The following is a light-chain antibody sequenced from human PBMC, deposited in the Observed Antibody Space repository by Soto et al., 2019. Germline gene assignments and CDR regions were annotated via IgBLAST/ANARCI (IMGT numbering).Light chain of an antibody. J-gene: IGKJ4*01. V-gene: IGKV1-5*01. CDR3: QQYDDYPLT. CDR1: QSIKNW. CDR2: DAS. Sequence: DIQMTQSPSTLSASVGDRVTITCRASQSIKNWLAWYQQKPGTAPKFLIYDASTLESGVPSRFSGSGSGTEFTLTISTLQADDFATYFCQQYDDYPLTFGGGTKVEIK.